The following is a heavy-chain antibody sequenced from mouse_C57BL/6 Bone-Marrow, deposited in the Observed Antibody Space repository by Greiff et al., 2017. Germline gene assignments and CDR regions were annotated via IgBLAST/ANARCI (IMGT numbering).Heavy chain of an antibody. D-gene: IGHD4-1*01. Sequence: VQLQQSGAELARPGASVKMSCKASGYTFTSYTMHWVKQRPGQGLEWIGYINPSSGYTKYNQKFKDKATLTADKSSSTAYMQLSSLTSEDSAVYYFARRGSNCRRAYYFDYWGQGTTLTVSS. CDR1: GYTFTSYT. V-gene: IGHV1-4*01. J-gene: IGHJ2*01. CDR3: ARRGSNCRRAYYFDY. CDR2: INPSSGYT.